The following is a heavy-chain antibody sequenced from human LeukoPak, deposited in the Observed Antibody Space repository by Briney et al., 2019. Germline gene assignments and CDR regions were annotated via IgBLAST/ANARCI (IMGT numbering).Heavy chain of an antibody. CDR3: VKGDYDEPYAFSVSSW. D-gene: IGHD4-17*01. Sequence: GGSLRLSCPASGFTFRNYAMSWVRQAPGKGLEWVSAISGSGGSTYYADSVTGRFTISRDNSQNTLYLQMNSLRAEDTAVYYCVKGDYDEPYAFSVSSWWGQGTLVTVSP. CDR2: ISGSGGST. J-gene: IGHJ4*02. V-gene: IGHV3-23*01. CDR1: GFTFRNYA.